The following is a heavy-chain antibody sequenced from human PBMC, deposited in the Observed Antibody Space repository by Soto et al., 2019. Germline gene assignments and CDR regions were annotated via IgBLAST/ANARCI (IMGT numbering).Heavy chain of an antibody. CDR3: AKDEGTSSTVFDY. CDR2: ITATNGNT. J-gene: IGHJ4*02. V-gene: IGHV3-23*01. D-gene: IGHD4-4*01. Sequence: DVQLLESGGASVQPGGSLRLSCVASGFTFKAYAMGWVRQAPGKGLEWVSSITATNGNTYYADPVRGRFTISRDNSRNSLFLQMNGLRPEDAALYYCAKDEGTSSTVFDYWGQGTLVTVSS. CDR1: GFTFKAYA.